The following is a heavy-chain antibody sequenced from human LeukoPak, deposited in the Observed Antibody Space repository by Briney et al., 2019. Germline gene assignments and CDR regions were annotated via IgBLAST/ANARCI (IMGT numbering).Heavy chain of an antibody. Sequence: SETLSLTCAVSGGSISSSNWWSWVRQPPGKGLEWIGEIYHSGSTNYNPSLKSRVTISVDKSKNQFSLKLSSVTAAGTAVYYCARQLTYTLVTAITDFDYWGQGTLVTVSS. V-gene: IGHV4-4*02. J-gene: IGHJ4*02. D-gene: IGHD2-21*02. CDR3: ARQLTYTLVTAITDFDY. CDR1: GGSISSSNW. CDR2: IYHSGST.